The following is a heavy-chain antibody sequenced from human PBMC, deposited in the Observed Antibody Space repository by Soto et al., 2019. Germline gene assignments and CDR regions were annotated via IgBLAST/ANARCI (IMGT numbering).Heavy chain of an antibody. D-gene: IGHD4-17*01. CDR3: ARVAGDYDRDAY. Sequence: QVQLVQSGAEVKKPGSSVKVSCKASGGTFSSYTISWVRQAPGQGLEWMGRIIPILGIANYAQKFQGRVTITADKSTSTAYMELSSVRSEDTAVYYCARVAGDYDRDAYWGQGTLVTVSS. V-gene: IGHV1-69*02. CDR1: GGTFSSYT. J-gene: IGHJ4*02. CDR2: IIPILGIA.